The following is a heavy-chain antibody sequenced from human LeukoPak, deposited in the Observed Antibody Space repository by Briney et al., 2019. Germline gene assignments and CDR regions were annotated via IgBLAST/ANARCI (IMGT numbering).Heavy chain of an antibody. J-gene: IGHJ4*02. CDR2: INPNSGGT. CDR1: GYTFTGYY. Sequence: ASVKVSCKASGYTFTGYYIHWVRQAPGQGLEWMGWINPNSGGTNYAQKFQGRVTMTRDTSISTAYMELSRLRSDDTAVYYCARDSVDFWSGYYKKYWGQGTPVTVSS. CDR3: ARDSVDFWSGYYKKY. D-gene: IGHD3-3*01. V-gene: IGHV1-2*02.